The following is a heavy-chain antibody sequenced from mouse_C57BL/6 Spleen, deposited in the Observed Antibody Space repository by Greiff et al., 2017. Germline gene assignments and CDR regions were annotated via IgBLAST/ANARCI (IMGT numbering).Heavy chain of an antibody. D-gene: IGHD2-5*01. J-gene: IGHJ1*03. V-gene: IGHV1-54*01. CDR1: GYAFTNYL. CDR2: INPGSGGT. CDR3: ARRDYSNYGYFDV. Sequence: QVQLQQSGAELVRPGTSVKVSCKASGYAFTNYLIEWVKQRPGQGLEWIGVINPGSGGTNYNEKFKGKATLTADKSSSTAYMQLSSLTSEDAAVYFCARRDYSNYGYFDVWGTGTTVTVSS.